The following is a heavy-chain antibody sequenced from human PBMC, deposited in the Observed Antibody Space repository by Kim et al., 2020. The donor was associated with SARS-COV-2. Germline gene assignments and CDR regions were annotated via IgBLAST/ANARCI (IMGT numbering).Heavy chain of an antibody. V-gene: IGHV1-69*13. D-gene: IGHD3-9*01. CDR2: IIPIFGTA. J-gene: IGHJ4*02. CDR3: ARGGVGDILTGYKYYFDY. CDR1: GGTFSSYA. Sequence: SVKVSCKASGGTFSSYAISWVRQAPGQGLEWMGGIIPIFGTANYAQKFQGRVTITADESTSTAYMELSSLRSEDTAVYYCARGGVGDILTGYKYYFDYWGQGTLVTVSS.